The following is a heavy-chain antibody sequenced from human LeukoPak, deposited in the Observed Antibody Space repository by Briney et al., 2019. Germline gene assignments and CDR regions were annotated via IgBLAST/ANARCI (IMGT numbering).Heavy chain of an antibody. CDR3: ARGFGDHGLDY. V-gene: IGHV6-1*01. J-gene: IGHJ4*02. Sequence: SQTLSLSSAISGDRVSRNTASSNCNRQPPSRGLEWLGWTYYRSKWLYDYAVSVKGRININPDTSKNQFSLQLNSVTPEDTALYYCARGFGDHGLDYWDQGALVTVSS. CDR1: GDRVSRNTAS. CDR2: TYYRSKWLY. D-gene: IGHD2-21*02.